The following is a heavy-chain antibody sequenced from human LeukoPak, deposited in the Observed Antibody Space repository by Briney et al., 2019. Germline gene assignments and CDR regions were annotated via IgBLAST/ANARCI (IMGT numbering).Heavy chain of an antibody. V-gene: IGHV4-38-2*02. CDR3: AREAITMVREEPFDY. CDR2: INHSWST. CDR1: GYSFSNNFY. Sequence: SETLSLTCTVSGYSFSNNFYWAWIRQSPGKGLEWIVSINHSWSTYYNPSLKSRVTISVDTSKNQFSLKLTSVTAADTAVYYCAREAITMVREEPFDYWGHGSLVTVSS. D-gene: IGHD3-10*01. J-gene: IGHJ4*01.